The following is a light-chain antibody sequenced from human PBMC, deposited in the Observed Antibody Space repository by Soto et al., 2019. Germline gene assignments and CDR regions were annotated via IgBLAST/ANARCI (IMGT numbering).Light chain of an antibody. V-gene: IGKV1-5*01. J-gene: IGKJ2*01. Sequence: DIQMTQSPSTLSASVGDRVTITCRASQSISNWLAWYQQIPGKAPKLLIYDASSLESGVPSRFSGSGSGTAFTLTISSLQPDDFATYYCQQYNSYSPYTFGQGTKLEIK. CDR3: QQYNSYSPYT. CDR1: QSISNW. CDR2: DAS.